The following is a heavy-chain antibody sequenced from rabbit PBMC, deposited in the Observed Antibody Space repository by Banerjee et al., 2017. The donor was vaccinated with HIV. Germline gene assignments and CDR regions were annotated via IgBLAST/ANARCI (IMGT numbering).Heavy chain of an antibody. Sequence: QEQLVESGGGLVQPEGSLTLTCKASGFTLSSYWMWWVRQAPGKGLEWIACIGAGSSGTTYYASWAKGRFTISKTSSTTVTLQMTSLTAADTATYFCARSAYGDASYFDLWGPGTLVTVS. D-gene: IGHD6-1*01. J-gene: IGHJ4*01. V-gene: IGHV1S45*01. CDR3: ARSAYGDASYFDL. CDR1: GFTLSSYW. CDR2: IGAGSSGTT.